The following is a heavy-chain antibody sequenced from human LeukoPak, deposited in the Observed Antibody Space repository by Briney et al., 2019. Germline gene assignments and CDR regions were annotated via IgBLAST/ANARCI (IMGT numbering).Heavy chain of an antibody. CDR1: GFPFSSCA. D-gene: IGHD1-26*01. J-gene: IGHJ3*02. V-gene: IGHV3-64D*09. CDR2: ISSYGGDT. Sequence: GGPLSLSCSASGFPFSSCAIHCVRQAPGKGLEYVSCISSYGGDTYYADSVKGRFTISRDNSKDTLYLQMSSLRAEDTAVDYGVKGGTYSRDAFDIWGQGTMVTVSS. CDR3: VKGGTYSRDAFDI.